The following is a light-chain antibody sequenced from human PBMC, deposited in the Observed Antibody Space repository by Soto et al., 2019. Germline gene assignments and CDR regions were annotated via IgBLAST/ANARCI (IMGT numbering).Light chain of an antibody. J-gene: IGLJ2*01. CDR3: GTWDSSLSTVI. V-gene: IGLV1-51*01. Sequence: QSVLTQPPSVSAAPGQKVTISCSGSSSNTGNNYVSWYQQLPGTAPTLLIFDNNKRPSGIPDRFSGSKSGTSATLGITGLQTGDEADYYCGTWDSSLSTVIFGGGTKLTVL. CDR2: DNN. CDR1: SSNTGNNY.